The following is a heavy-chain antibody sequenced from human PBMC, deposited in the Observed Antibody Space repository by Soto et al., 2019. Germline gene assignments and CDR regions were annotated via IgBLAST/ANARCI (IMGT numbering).Heavy chain of an antibody. V-gene: IGHV4-39*01. CDR3: ARQGAAAGLDY. CDR1: GGSISSSSYY. J-gene: IGHJ4*02. D-gene: IGHD6-13*01. CDR2: IYYSGST. Sequence: SETLSLTCTVSGGSISSSSYYWGWIRQPPGKGLEWIGSIYYSGSTYYNPSLKSRVTISVDTSKNQFSLKLSSVTAADTAVYYCARQGAAAGLDYWGQGTLVTVSS.